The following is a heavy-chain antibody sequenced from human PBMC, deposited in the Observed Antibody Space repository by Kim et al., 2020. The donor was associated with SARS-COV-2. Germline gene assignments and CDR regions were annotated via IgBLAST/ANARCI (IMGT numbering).Heavy chain of an antibody. CDR3: AKDLVSYYDSSGYYPSYYYYYGMDV. V-gene: IGHV3-23*01. D-gene: IGHD3-22*01. Sequence: GGSLRLSCAASGFTFSSYAMSWVRQAPGKGLEWVSAISGSGGSTYYADSVKGRFTISRDNSKNTLYLQMNSLRAEDTAVYYCAKDLVSYYDSSGYYPSYYYYYGMDVWGQGTTVTVSS. CDR2: ISGSGGST. J-gene: IGHJ6*02. CDR1: GFTFSSYA.